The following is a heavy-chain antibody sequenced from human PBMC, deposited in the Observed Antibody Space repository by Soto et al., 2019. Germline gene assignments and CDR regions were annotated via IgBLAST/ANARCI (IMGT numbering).Heavy chain of an antibody. V-gene: IGHV3-33*01. Sequence: QVQLVESGGGVVQPGRSLRLSCAASGFTFSNYGMHWVRQAPNKGLERVADIWYDGSNKYYADSVKGRFTISRDNSNNSLDLQMSSLRAEDTAGYYCASVFYVGGMDVWGQGTTVTVSS. D-gene: IGHD2-8*01. CDR3: ASVFYVGGMDV. CDR1: GFTFSNYG. CDR2: IWYDGSNK. J-gene: IGHJ6*02.